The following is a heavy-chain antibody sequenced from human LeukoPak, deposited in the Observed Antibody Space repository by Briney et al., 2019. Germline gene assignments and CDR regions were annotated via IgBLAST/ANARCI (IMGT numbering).Heavy chain of an antibody. CDR1: GGTFSSYA. V-gene: IGHV1-69*04. CDR3: ARGLRDDFWSGYYFDAFY. D-gene: IGHD3-3*01. CDR2: IIPILGIA. Sequence: GASVKVSCKASGGTFSSYAISWVRQAPGQGLEWMGRIIPILGIANYAQKFQGRVTITADKSTSTAYMELSRLRSDDTAVYYCARGLRDDFWSGYYFDAFYWGQGTLVTVSS. J-gene: IGHJ4*02.